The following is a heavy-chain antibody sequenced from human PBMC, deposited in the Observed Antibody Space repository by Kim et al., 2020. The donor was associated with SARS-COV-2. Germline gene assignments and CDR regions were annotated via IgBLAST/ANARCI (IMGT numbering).Heavy chain of an antibody. CDR1: GGTFSSYA. CDR3: VSWPRDYYGMDV. CDR2: IIPILGIA. D-gene: IGHD6-13*01. J-gene: IGHJ6*02. V-gene: IGHV1-69*04. Sequence: SVKVSCKASGGTFSSYAISWVRQAPGQGLEWMGRIIPILGIANYAQKFQGRVTITADKSTSTAYMELSSLRSEDTAVYYCVSWPRDYYGMDVWGQGTTVTVSS.